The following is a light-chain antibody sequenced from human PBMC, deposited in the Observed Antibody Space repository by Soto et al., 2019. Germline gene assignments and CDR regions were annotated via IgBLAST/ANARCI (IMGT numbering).Light chain of an antibody. J-gene: IGLJ1*01. V-gene: IGLV2-14*03. CDR3: SSYTSSSSYV. CDR2: DVS. CDR1: SSDVGGYKY. Sequence: QSALTQPVSVSGSPGQSITISCTGTSSDVGGYKYVSWYQQYPGKAPKLMIYDVSNRPSGVSNRFSGSKSGNTASLTISGLQAEDEADYYCSSYTSSSSYVFGTGTKLTVL.